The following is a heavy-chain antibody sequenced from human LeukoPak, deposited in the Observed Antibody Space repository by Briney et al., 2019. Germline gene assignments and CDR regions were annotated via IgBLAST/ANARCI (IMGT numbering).Heavy chain of an antibody. CDR1: GFTFRSYW. J-gene: IGHJ4*02. CDR3: ARTTLTHDYGDYLGYFDY. Sequence: GGSLRLSCAASGFTFRSYWMNWVRQAPGKGLEWVSGINWNGGSTGYADSVKGRFTISRDNAKNSLYLQMNSLRAEDTALYYCARTTLTHDYGDYLGYFDYWGQGTLVTVSS. D-gene: IGHD4-17*01. CDR2: INWNGGST. V-gene: IGHV3-20*04.